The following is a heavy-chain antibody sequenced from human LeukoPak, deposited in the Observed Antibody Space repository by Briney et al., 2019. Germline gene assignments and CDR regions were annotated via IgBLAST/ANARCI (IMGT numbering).Heavy chain of an antibody. V-gene: IGHV3-23*01. Sequence: AISGSGGSTYYADSVKGRFTISRDNSKNTLYLQMNSLRAEDTAVYYCARDHREGAARTQRLDYWGQGTLVTVSS. D-gene: IGHD6-6*01. CDR3: ARDHREGAARTQRLDY. CDR2: ISGSGGST. J-gene: IGHJ4*02.